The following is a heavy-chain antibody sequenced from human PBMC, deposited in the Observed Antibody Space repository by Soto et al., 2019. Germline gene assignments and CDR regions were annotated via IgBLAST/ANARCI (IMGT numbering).Heavy chain of an antibody. CDR2: IKQDGSEK. Sequence: PGGSLRLSCAASGFTLSRYWMSWVRQAPGKGLEWVANIKQDGSEKYYVDSVKGRFTISRDNAKNSLFVQMNSLRAEDTAVYYCARDRILGGMDVWGQGTTVTVSS. CDR3: ARDRILGGMDV. D-gene: IGHD3-16*01. CDR1: GFTLSRYW. J-gene: IGHJ6*02. V-gene: IGHV3-7*01.